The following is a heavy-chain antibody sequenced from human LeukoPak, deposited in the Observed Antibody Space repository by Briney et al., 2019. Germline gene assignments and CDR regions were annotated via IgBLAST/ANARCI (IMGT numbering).Heavy chain of an antibody. Sequence: GGSLRLSCAASGFTFSSYAMHWVRQAPGKGLEWVAVISYDGSNKYYADSVKGRFTISRDNSKNTLYLQMNSLRAEDTAVYYCARGTRLDGYNPAPADYWGQGTLVTVSS. CDR1: GFTFSSYA. CDR2: ISYDGSNK. D-gene: IGHD5-24*01. J-gene: IGHJ4*02. CDR3: ARGTRLDGYNPAPADY. V-gene: IGHV3-30-3*01.